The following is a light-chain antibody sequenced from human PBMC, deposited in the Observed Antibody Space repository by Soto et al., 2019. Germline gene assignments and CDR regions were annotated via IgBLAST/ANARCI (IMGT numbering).Light chain of an antibody. Sequence: DIQMTQSPSTLSGSVGDRVTITCRASQTISSWLAWYQQKPGKAPKLLIYAASSLQSGVPSRFSGSGSGTDFTLTISSLQPEDFATYYCLQCYSTAWTFGQGTKVDIK. CDR1: QTISSW. J-gene: IGKJ1*01. CDR3: LQCYSTAWT. CDR2: AAS. V-gene: IGKV1-39*01.